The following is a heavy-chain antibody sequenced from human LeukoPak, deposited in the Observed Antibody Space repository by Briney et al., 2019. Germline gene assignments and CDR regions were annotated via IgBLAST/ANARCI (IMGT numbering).Heavy chain of an antibody. J-gene: IGHJ5*02. D-gene: IGHD2/OR15-2a*01. V-gene: IGHV3-30-3*02. CDR2: VSYDVSNK. CDR3: AKILSVSWFDP. CDR1: GFTFSSFT. Sequence: GGSLRLSCAASGFTFSSFTMHWVRQAPGKGLEWVALVSYDVSNKYYADSVKGRFTISRDNSKNTLYLQMNSLRAEDTAVYYCAKILSVSWFDPWGQGTLVTVSS.